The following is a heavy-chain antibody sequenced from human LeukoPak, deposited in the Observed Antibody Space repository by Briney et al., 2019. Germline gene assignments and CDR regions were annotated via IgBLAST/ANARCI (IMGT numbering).Heavy chain of an antibody. Sequence: SETLSLTCAVSGGSFSGYYWNWIRQPPGKGLEWIGEINHSGSTNYNPSLKSRVTISVDTSKNQFSLKLSSVTAADTAVYYCARDRYSAVAGTIDYWGQGTLVTVSS. CDR2: INHSGST. J-gene: IGHJ4*02. D-gene: IGHD6-19*01. V-gene: IGHV4-34*01. CDR1: GGSFSGYY. CDR3: ARDRYSAVAGTIDY.